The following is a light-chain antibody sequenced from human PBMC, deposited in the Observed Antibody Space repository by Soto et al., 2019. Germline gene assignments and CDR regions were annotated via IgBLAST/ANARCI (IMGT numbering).Light chain of an antibody. CDR3: QQYGSTPPFT. J-gene: IGKJ2*01. Sequence: EIVLTQSPGTLSLYPGQRATLSCRASEGVASNYLAWYQHKPGQAPRLLIYAASTRATGVPDRFSGSGSETDFTLTINRLEPEDSAVYYCQQYGSTPPFTFGQGTKVDI. CDR2: AAS. V-gene: IGKV3-20*01. CDR1: EGVASNY.